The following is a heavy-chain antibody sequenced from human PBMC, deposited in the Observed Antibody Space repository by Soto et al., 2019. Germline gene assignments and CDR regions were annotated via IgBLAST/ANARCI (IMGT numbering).Heavy chain of an antibody. Sequence: QVQLQESGPGLVKPSQTLSLTCTVSGGSISSGGYYWSWIRQHPGKGLEWIGYIYYSGSTYYNPSLKSRVTXXVXTXXNQFALKLSSVTAADTAVYYCAREGYYGSGNMFDYWGQGTLVTVSS. CDR1: GGSISSGGYY. D-gene: IGHD3-10*01. CDR2: IYYSGST. CDR3: AREGYYGSGNMFDY. J-gene: IGHJ4*02. V-gene: IGHV4-31*03.